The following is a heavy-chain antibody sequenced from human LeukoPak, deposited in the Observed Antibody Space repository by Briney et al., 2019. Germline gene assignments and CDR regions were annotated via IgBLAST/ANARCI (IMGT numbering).Heavy chain of an antibody. J-gene: IGHJ4*02. Sequence: PGGSLRLSCAASGFTFSSYWMSWVRPAPGKGLEGVGNVKQDGSERSYVDSVKGRFTISRDNAKNSLYLQMDGLRAEDTAVDYCARTFKDWYVDYWGQGTLVTVSS. D-gene: IGHD3/OR15-3a*01. CDR2: VKQDGSER. CDR1: GFTFSSYW. CDR3: ARTFKDWYVDY. V-gene: IGHV3-7*01.